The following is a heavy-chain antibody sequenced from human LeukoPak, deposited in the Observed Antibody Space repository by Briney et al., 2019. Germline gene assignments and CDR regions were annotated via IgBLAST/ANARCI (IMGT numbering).Heavy chain of an antibody. D-gene: IGHD2-2*02. CDR3: AREWRDCSSTSCYTQWGRFYYDMDV. Sequence: PGGSLRLSCAASGFTFSSYAMHWVRQAPGKGLEWVAVISYDGSNKYYADSVKGRFTISRDNSKNTLYLQMNSLRAEDTAVYYCAREWRDCSSTSCYTQWGRFYYDMDVWGQGTTVTVSS. CDR1: GFTFSSYA. V-gene: IGHV3-30-3*01. CDR2: ISYDGSNK. J-gene: IGHJ6*02.